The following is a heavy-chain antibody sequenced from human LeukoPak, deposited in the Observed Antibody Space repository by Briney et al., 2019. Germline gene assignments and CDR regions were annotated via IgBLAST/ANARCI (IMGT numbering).Heavy chain of an antibody. CDR1: GFTLDDYG. V-gene: IGHV3-48*03. D-gene: IGHD4-23*01. J-gene: IGHJ4*02. CDR3: ARGTMVVTHDY. CDR2: ISSSGSTI. Sequence: GGSLRLSCAASGFTLDDYGMSWVRHAPGKGVEWVSYISSSGSTIYYADSVKGRFTISRDNAKNSLYLQMNSLRAEDTAVYYCARGTMVVTHDYWGQGTLVTVSS.